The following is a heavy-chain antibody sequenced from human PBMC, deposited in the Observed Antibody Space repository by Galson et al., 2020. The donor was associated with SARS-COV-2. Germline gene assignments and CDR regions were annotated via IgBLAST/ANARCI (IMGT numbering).Heavy chain of an antibody. J-gene: IGHJ6*02. CDR1: GFTFSSYA. Sequence: TGGSLRLSCAASGFTFSSYAMHWARQAPGKGLEWVAVISYDGSKKYYADPAKGRFTISRDNSKNTLYLQMNSLRGEDMAVYYCARSYSGSYYYGMDVWGQGTTVTVSS. V-gene: IGHV3-30-3*01. CDR3: ARSYSGSYYYGMDV. CDR2: ISYDGSKK. D-gene: IGHD1-26*01.